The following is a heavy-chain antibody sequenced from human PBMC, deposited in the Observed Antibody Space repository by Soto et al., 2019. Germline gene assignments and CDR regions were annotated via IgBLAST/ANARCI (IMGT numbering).Heavy chain of an antibody. D-gene: IGHD1-1*01. Sequence: QVQLVQSGAEVKKPGASVKVSCKASGYTFSTYGFSWVRQAPGQGLEWMGWIGADNGDTNYAQNCQGRVTMTTDTSTTPSYMELRSLTSDDTAVYFCARDWKGAEGFDPWGQGTLVTVSS. CDR1: GYTFSTYG. CDR3: ARDWKGAEGFDP. CDR2: IGADNGDT. J-gene: IGHJ5*02. V-gene: IGHV1-18*01.